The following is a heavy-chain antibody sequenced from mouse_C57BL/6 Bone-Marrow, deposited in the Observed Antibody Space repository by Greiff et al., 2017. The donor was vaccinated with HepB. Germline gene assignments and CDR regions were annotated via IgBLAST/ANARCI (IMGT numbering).Heavy chain of an antibody. CDR3: TRDRFDYYFDY. J-gene: IGHJ2*01. CDR1: GFTFSTSG. V-gene: IGHV5-6*01. Sequence: EVQLQESGGDLVRPGGSLKLSCAASGFTFSTSGMSWVRQTPDKRLEWVATINTGGTYTYYADSVRGRFTISKDSAKKTLFLLMNSLKSEDSAIYYCTRDRFDYYFDYWGQGTTLTVSS. CDR2: INTGGTYT. D-gene: IGHD2-14*01.